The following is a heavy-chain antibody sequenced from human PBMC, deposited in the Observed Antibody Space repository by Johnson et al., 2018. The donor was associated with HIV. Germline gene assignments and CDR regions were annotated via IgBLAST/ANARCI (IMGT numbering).Heavy chain of an antibody. Sequence: VPLLASGGGLLQPGGSLRLSCAASGFSVSSKYMSCVRQAPGTGLACVSAFYSGCSISYADSVKRRFTISRDNSGNTLYLQMDSLRVEDTAVYYCASTRLGAFDIWGQGTMVTVSS. D-gene: IGHD6-6*01. CDR1: GFSVSSKY. CDR3: ASTRLGAFDI. J-gene: IGHJ3*02. CDR2: FYSGCSI. V-gene: IGHV3-66*01.